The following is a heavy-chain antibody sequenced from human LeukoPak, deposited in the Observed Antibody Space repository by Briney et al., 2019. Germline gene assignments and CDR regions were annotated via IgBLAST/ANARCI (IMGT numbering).Heavy chain of an antibody. Sequence: GGSLRLSCAASGFTVSSNYMSWVRQAPGKGLEWVSVIYSGGSTYYADSVKGRFTISRDNSKNTLYLQMNSLRAEDTAVYYRARGQWLTYFDYWGQGTLVTVSS. D-gene: IGHD6-19*01. CDR2: IYSGGST. CDR1: GFTVSSNY. J-gene: IGHJ4*02. CDR3: ARGQWLTYFDY. V-gene: IGHV3-53*01.